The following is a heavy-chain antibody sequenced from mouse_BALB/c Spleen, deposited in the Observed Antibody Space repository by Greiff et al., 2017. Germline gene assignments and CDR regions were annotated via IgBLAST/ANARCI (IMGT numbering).Heavy chain of an antibody. Sequence: QVQLKESGAELMKPGASVKISCKATGYTFSSYWIEWVKQRPGHGLEWIGEILPGSGSTNYNEKFKGKATFTADTSSNTAYMQLSSLTSEDSAVYYCARGRSGYPSWFAYWGQGTLVTVSA. D-gene: IGHD3-1*01. J-gene: IGHJ3*01. CDR1: GYTFSSYW. V-gene: IGHV1-9*01. CDR3: ARGRSGYPSWFAY. CDR2: ILPGSGST.